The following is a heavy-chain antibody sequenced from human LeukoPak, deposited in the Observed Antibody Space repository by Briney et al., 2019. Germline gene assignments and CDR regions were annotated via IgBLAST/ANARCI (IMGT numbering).Heavy chain of an antibody. Sequence: GRSLRLSCAASGFTFSRYAMHWVRQAPGKGLEWVAVVSDDGTFTLYGDSVRGRFTVSRDSSKNTLYLQMNSLRPEDTAVYYCARDPYRDAPDYFDYWGQGTLVTVSS. CDR3: ARDPYRDAPDYFDY. CDR1: GFTFSRYA. D-gene: IGHD1-14*01. CDR2: VSDDGTFT. J-gene: IGHJ4*02. V-gene: IGHV3-30-3*01.